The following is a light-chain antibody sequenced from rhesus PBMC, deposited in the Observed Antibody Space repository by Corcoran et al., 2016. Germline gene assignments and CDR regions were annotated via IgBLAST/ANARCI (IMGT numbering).Light chain of an antibody. Sequence: DIQMTQSPSSLSASVGDRVTITCRASQGISSYLNWYQQKPGKTPKLLIYYENRLERGVPSRFSGSGSGTEFTLTISSLQPEDFATYYCQQYNSLPRTFGQGTKVEIK. V-gene: IGKV1-32*01. CDR1: QGISSY. J-gene: IGKJ1*01. CDR3: QQYNSLPRT. CDR2: YEN.